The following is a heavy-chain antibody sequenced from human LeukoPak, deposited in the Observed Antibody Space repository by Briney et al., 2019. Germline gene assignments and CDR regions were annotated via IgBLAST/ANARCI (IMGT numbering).Heavy chain of an antibody. D-gene: IGHD3-9*01. CDR3: AKMFSTYYDILTGYSTHSSNDY. CDR2: ISDGGSIT. Sequence: PGGSLRLSCAASGFTFDDYGMSWVRQAPGKGLEWVSTISDGGSITYYADSVKGRFTISRDNSKNTLYLQMNSLRAEDTAVYYCAKMFSTYYDILTGYSTHSSNDYWGQGTLVTVSS. CDR1: GFTFDDYG. J-gene: IGHJ4*02. V-gene: IGHV3-23*01.